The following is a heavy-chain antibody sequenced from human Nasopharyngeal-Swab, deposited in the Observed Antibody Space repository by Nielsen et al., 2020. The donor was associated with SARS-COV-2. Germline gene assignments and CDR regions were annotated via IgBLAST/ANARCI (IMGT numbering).Heavy chain of an antibody. CDR1: GYTFLSYG. CDR2: ISAYMGKT. V-gene: IGHV1-18*01. D-gene: IGHD1-26*01. Sequence: ASVKVSCKSSGYTFLSYGISWVRQAPGQGLEWMRWISAYMGKTNYAQKFQDRVTMTTDTPTGTAYMELRNLRSDDTAVYYCARGGWDLSEYFSHWGQGTLVTVSS. CDR3: ARGGWDLSEYFSH. J-gene: IGHJ1*01.